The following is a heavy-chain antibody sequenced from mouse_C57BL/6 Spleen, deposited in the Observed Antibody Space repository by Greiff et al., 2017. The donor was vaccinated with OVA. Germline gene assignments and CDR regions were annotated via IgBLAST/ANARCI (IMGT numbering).Heavy chain of an antibody. CDR2: IDPSDSYT. CDR1: GYTFTSYW. CDR3: AKRDYYGSRTLDY. J-gene: IGHJ2*01. V-gene: IGHV1-69*01. Sequence: VQLQQPGAELVMPGASVKLSCKASGYTFTSYWMHWVKQRPGQGLEWIGEIDPSDSYTNYNQKFKGKSTLTVDKSSSTAYMQLSSLTSEDSAVYYCAKRDYYGSRTLDYWGQGTTLTVSS. D-gene: IGHD1-1*01.